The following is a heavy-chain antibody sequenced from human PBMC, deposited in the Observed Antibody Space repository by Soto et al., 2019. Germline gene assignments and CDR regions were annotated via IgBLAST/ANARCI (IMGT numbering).Heavy chain of an antibody. D-gene: IGHD6-13*01. V-gene: IGHV4-59*01. CDR3: ARDRAYSSSWYPPHYYYGMDV. CDR1: GGSISSYY. Sequence: QVQLQESGPGLVKPSETLSLTCTVSGGSISSYYWSWIRQPPGKGLEWIGYIYYSGSTNYNPSLTSRVTISVYTSKNQFSLKLSSVTAADPAVYYCARDRAYSSSWYPPHYYYGMDVWGQGTTVTVSS. CDR2: IYYSGST. J-gene: IGHJ6*02.